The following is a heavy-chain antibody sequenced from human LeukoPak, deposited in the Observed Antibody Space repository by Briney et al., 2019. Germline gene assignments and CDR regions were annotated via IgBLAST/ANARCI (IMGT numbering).Heavy chain of an antibody. CDR3: ARDARPEDGYCSSTSCPVFDY. J-gene: IGHJ4*02. CDR1: GYTFTSYG. CDR2: ISAYNGNT. D-gene: IGHD2-2*03. V-gene: IGHV1-18*01. Sequence: ASVKVSCKASGYTFTSYGISWVRQAPGQGLEWMGWISAYNGNTNYAQKLQGRVTMTTDTSTSTAYMELRSLRSDDTAVYYCARDARPEDGYCSSTSCPVFDYWGQGTLVTVSS.